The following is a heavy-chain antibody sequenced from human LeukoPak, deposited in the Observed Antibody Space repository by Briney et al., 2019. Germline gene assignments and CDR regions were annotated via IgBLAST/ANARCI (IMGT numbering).Heavy chain of an antibody. CDR3: ASKNARTPNYYYYYMDV. Sequence: SETLSLTCTVSGGSISSYYWSWIRQPPGKGLEWIGYIYYSGSTNYNPSLKSRVTISVDTSKNQFSLKLSSVTAADTAVYYCASKNARTPNYYYYYMDVWGKGTTVTVSS. CDR2: IYYSGST. CDR1: GGSISSYY. V-gene: IGHV4-59*08. J-gene: IGHJ6*03. D-gene: IGHD1-1*01.